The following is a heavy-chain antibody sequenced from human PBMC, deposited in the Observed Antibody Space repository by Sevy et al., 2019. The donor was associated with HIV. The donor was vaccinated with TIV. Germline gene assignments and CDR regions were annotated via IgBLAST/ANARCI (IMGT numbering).Heavy chain of an antibody. CDR2: ISISGSTT. Sequence: GGSLRLSCAASGLTFVDHHMTWIRQAPGKGLEWVSYISISGSTTYYADSVKGRFTISRDNAKKSLYLQMNSLRAEDTAVYYCAGYRAEGTCQKYFDYWGQGTLVAVSS. D-gene: IGHD5-12*01. CDR1: GLTFVDHH. V-gene: IGHV3-11*01. CDR3: AGYRAEGTCQKYFDY. J-gene: IGHJ4*02.